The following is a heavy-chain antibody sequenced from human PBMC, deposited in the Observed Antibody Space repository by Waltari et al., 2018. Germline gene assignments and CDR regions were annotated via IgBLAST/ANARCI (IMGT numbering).Heavy chain of an antibody. CDR1: GFLLTTSGVG. D-gene: IGHD5-18*01. CDR3: AQTEKGYSYGYW. Sequence: QITLKESGPTLVKPTQTLTLTCTFSGFLLTTSGVGVGWIRQPPGKALEWLALIYWNDDNRYIPSLKSRLTITKDSSKNQVVLRMTNMDPADTATYYCAQTEKGYSYGYWWGQGTLVTVSS. CDR2: IYWNDDN. V-gene: IGHV2-5*01. J-gene: IGHJ4*02.